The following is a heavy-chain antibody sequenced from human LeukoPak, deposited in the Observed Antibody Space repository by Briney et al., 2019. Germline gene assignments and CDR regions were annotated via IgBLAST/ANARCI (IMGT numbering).Heavy chain of an antibody. CDR3: ARGPHFIVVVPAAVNWFDP. V-gene: IGHV3-30*02. D-gene: IGHD2-2*01. J-gene: IGHJ5*02. CDR2: IRYDGSNK. Sequence: PGGSLRLSCAASGFTFSSYGMHWVRQAPGKGLEWVAFIRYDGSNKYYADSVKGRFTISRDNSKNTLYLQMNSLRAEDTAVYYCARGPHFIVVVPAAVNWFDPWGQGTLVTVSS. CDR1: GFTFSSYG.